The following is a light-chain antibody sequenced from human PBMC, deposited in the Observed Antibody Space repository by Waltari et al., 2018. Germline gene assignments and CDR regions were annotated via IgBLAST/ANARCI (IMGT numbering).Light chain of an antibody. CDR3: LLFYNGPRV. Sequence: QAVVTQEPSLTVSPGGTVTLTCASSTEPVTRGHYPYWFQQKPGQAPRTLIYDTSNTHSWTPARFTGSLFGGKAALTLSGAQPEDDAEYYCLLFYNGPRVFGGGTKLTVL. J-gene: IGLJ3*02. CDR1: TEPVTRGHY. CDR2: DTS. V-gene: IGLV7-46*01.